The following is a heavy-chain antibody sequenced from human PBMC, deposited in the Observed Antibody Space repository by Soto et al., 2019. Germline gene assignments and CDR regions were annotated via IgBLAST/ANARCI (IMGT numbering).Heavy chain of an antibody. D-gene: IGHD3-9*01. CDR1: GFSFSGYA. V-gene: IGHV3-30*04. J-gene: IGHJ4*02. CDR2: ISYDSTNK. CDR3: AAGHYGARGHLVFAS. Sequence: QVRLVASGGGVVQPGGSLRLSCAASGFSFSGYAMHWVRQAPGKGLEWVAVISYDSTNKYYAESVKGRSTISRDNSRNTLSLQINSVRPADTPVFYCAAGHYGARGHLVFASWGQGAVGTASS.